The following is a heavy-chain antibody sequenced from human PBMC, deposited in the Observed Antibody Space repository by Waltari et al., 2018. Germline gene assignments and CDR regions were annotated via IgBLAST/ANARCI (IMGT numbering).Heavy chain of an antibody. D-gene: IGHD2-21*01. CDR1: GGTFSSYA. CDR2: IIPIFGTA. V-gene: IGHV1-69*13. J-gene: IGHJ3*02. CDR3: ARGRAAYCGGDCWDDAFDI. Sequence: QVQLVQSGAEVKKPGSSVKVSCKASGGTFSSYAISWVRQAPGQGLEWMGGIIPIFGTANYAQKFQGRVTITADESTSTAYMELSSLRSEDTAVYYCARGRAAYCGGDCWDDAFDIWGQGTMVTVSS.